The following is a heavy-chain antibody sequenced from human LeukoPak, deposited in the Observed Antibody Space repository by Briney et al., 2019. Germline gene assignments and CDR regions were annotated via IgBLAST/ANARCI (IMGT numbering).Heavy chain of an antibody. Sequence: SETLSLTCTVSGDSVSSSPYYWGWVRQPPGRGLGWIGNIYYRGTTYYNPSLKSRVTISLDTSKNHFSLQLSSVTAADTAVYYCVRHRSSLLLDSWGQGTLVTVSS. D-gene: IGHD3-22*01. CDR3: VRHRSSLLLDS. CDR2: IYYRGTT. J-gene: IGHJ4*02. CDR1: GDSVSSSPYY. V-gene: IGHV4-39*01.